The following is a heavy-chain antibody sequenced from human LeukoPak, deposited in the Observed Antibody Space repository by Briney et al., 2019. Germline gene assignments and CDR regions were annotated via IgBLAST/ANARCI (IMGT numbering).Heavy chain of an antibody. CDR1: GGSISSYY. CDR3: ARVDTATTTGLYYYYYYMDV. Sequence: SETLSLTCTVSGGSISSYYWGWIRQPPGKGLEWIGNIYYSGSTYYNPSLKSRVTISIDTFKSQFSLKLISVTAADTAVYFCARVDTATTTGLYYYYYYMDVWGKGTTVAVSS. D-gene: IGHD5-18*01. CDR2: IYYSGST. V-gene: IGHV4-59*08. J-gene: IGHJ6*03.